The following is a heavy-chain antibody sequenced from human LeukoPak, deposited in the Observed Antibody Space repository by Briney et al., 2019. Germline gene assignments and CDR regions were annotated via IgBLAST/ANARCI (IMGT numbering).Heavy chain of an antibody. V-gene: IGHV3-23*01. CDR2: ISGSGGST. D-gene: IGHD6-13*01. CDR1: GFTFSSYA. Sequence: GGSLRLSCAASGFTFSSYAMSWVRQAPGKGLEWVSAISGSGGSTYYADSVKGRFTISRDNSKNTLYLQMNSLRAEDTAVYYCAKDRLRGIAAAADRAFDIWGQGTMVTVSS. CDR3: AKDRLRGIAAAADRAFDI. J-gene: IGHJ3*02.